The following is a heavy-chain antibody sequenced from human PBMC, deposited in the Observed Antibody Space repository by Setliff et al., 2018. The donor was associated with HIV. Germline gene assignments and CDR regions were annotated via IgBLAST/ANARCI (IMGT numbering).Heavy chain of an antibody. CDR1: NYSISSGYY. D-gene: IGHD5-18*01. V-gene: IGHV4-38-2*01. J-gene: IGHJ4*02. Sequence: SETLSLTCAVSNYSISSGYYWGWIRQSPGKGLEWIGSMYHSGSTYSNPSLKSRVTMSIDASKNQLSLKLRSVTATDTAVYYCASGYNYAYSDYWGQGTLVTVS. CDR3: ASGYNYAYSDY. CDR2: MYHSGST.